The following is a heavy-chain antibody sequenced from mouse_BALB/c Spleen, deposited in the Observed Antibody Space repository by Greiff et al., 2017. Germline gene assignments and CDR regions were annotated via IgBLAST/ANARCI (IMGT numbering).Heavy chain of an antibody. CDR1: GYTFTNYW. J-gene: IGHJ2*01. Sequence: VQLQQSGAELVRPGTSVKISCKASGYTFTNYWLGWVKQRPGHGLEWIGDIYPGGGYTNYNEKFKGKATLTADTSSSTAYMQLSSLTSEDSAVYFCARSYYVNYVDYWGQGTTLTVSS. CDR3: ARSYYVNYVDY. D-gene: IGHD2-10*01. CDR2: IYPGGGYT. V-gene: IGHV1-63*02.